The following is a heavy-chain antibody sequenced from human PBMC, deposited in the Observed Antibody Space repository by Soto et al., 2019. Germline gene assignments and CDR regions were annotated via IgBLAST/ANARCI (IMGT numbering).Heavy chain of an antibody. CDR1: GFTFSSYW. Sequence: EVQLVESGGGLVQPGGSLRLSCAASGFTFSSYWMHWVRQAPGKGLVWVSRINSDGSSTSYADSVKGRFTISRDNAKNTLYLQMNRLRAEDTDGYYCARVGRDEVYDFWSGYYSNQYYYYYMDVWGKGTTVTVSS. D-gene: IGHD3-3*01. CDR3: ARVGRDEVYDFWSGYYSNQYYYYYMDV. CDR2: INSDGSST. V-gene: IGHV3-74*01. J-gene: IGHJ6*03.